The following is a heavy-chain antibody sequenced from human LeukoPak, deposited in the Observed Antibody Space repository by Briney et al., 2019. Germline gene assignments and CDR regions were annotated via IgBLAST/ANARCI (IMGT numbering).Heavy chain of an antibody. D-gene: IGHD3-16*01. J-gene: IGHJ4*02. CDR3: QAGDRYYFDY. CDR2: FDPEDGET. Sequence: ASVKVSCKVSGYTLTELSMHWVRQAPGKGLEWMGGFDPEDGETIYAQKVQGRVTMTEDTSTDTAYMELSSLRSEDTAVYYCQAGDRYYFDYWGQGTLVTVSS. CDR1: GYTLTELS. V-gene: IGHV1-24*01.